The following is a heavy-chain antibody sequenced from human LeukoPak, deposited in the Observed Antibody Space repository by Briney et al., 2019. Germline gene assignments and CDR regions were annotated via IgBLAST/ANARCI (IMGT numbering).Heavy chain of an antibody. CDR1: GGSISSGGYY. V-gene: IGHV4-31*03. D-gene: IGHD3-22*01. Sequence: SQTLSLTCTVSGGSISSGGYYWSWLRQHPGTGLEWIGYIYYSGSTYYNPSLKSRVTISVDTSKNQFSLKLSSVTAADTAVYYCARDDSSGYYPTGMDVWGQGTTVTVSS. CDR3: ARDDSSGYYPTGMDV. CDR2: IYYSGST. J-gene: IGHJ6*02.